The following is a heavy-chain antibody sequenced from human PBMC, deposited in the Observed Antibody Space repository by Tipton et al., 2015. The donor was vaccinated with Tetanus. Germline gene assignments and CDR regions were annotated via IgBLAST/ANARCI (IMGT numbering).Heavy chain of an antibody. CDR3: AKDPLGAAADDYYYYAMDV. Sequence: SLRLSCAASGFTFDDYTMHWVRQTPGKGLEWVSLISWDGGSTYYADSVKGRFTISRDNSKNSLYLQMNSLRTEDTALYYCAKDPLGAAADDYYYYAMDVWGQGTTVTVSS. CDR1: GFTFDDYT. V-gene: IGHV3-43*01. CDR2: ISWDGGST. J-gene: IGHJ6*02. D-gene: IGHD6-13*01.